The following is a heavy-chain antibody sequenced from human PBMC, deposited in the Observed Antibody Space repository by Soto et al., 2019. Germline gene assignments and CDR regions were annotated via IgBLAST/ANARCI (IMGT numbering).Heavy chain of an antibody. J-gene: IGHJ4*02. V-gene: IGHV3-23*01. CDR3: AKARDQQWVRLPFDY. D-gene: IGHD6-19*01. CDR2: FSATSENT. CDR1: GFFFSSYT. Sequence: EVQLLESGGGLVQPGGSLRLSRVGSGFFFSSYTMTWVRQAPGKGLEWVSSFSATSENTYYADSVRGRFTISRDNSKNTRFLQMNSLTAEDTAMYYCAKARDQQWVRLPFDYWGQGILVIVSS.